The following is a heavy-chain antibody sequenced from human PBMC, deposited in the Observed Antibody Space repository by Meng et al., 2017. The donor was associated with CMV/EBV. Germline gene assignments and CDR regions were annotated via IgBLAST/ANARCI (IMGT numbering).Heavy chain of an antibody. CDR3: ARGGLYYYDSSGHFDY. D-gene: IGHD3-22*01. CDR2: IYTSGST. CDR1: GGAISSYY. V-gene: IGHV4-4*07. J-gene: IGHJ4*02. Sequence: GPRRVMPSGPLPPTVTGSGGAISSYYWSWIRQPAGKGLEWIGRIYTSGSTNYNPSLKSRVTMSVDTSKNQFSLKLSSVTAADTAVYYCARGGLYYYDSSGHFDYWGQGTLVTVSS.